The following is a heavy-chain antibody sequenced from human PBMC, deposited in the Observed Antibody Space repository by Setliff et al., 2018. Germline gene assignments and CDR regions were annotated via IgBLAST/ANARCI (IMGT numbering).Heavy chain of an antibody. CDR1: GYTFINYD. J-gene: IGHJ4*02. D-gene: IGHD1-26*01. V-gene: IGHV1-8*01. Sequence: ASVKVSCKASGYTFINYDINWVRQATGQGLEWMGWLNPNISATFYVPKFQGRVTMTRDTSTSTFYMELSSLRSEDTAVYYCARGVGAMGDYWGQGTLVTVSS. CDR3: ARGVGAMGDY. CDR2: LNPNISAT.